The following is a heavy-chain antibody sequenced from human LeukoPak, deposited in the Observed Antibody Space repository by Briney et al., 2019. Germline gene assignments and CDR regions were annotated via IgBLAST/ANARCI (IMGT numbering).Heavy chain of an antibody. CDR2: IYYSGST. D-gene: IGHD6-13*01. CDR3: AAQYTAASPIAAAFDY. CDR1: GGSISSYY. V-gene: IGHV4-59*01. J-gene: IGHJ4*02. Sequence: SETLSLTCTVSGGSISSYYWSWIRQPPGKGLEWIGYIYYSGSTNYNPSLKSRVTISVDTSKNQFSLKLSSVTAADTAVYNCAAQYTAASPIAAAFDYWGQGTLVTVSS.